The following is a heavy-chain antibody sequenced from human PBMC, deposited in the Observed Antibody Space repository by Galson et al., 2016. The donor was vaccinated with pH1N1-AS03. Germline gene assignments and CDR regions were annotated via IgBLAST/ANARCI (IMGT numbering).Heavy chain of an antibody. D-gene: IGHD2-15*01. CDR1: GFTFSSYA. Sequence: SLRLSCAASGFTFSSYAMSWVRQAPGKGLEWVSAIAGGGVTTYYADSVKGRFTISRDNSKNTLYLRINSLRAEDTAKYYCAKLSLGYCAYWGQGTLVTVSS. CDR2: IAGGGVTT. V-gene: IGHV3-23*01. CDR3: AKLSLGYCAY. J-gene: IGHJ4*02.